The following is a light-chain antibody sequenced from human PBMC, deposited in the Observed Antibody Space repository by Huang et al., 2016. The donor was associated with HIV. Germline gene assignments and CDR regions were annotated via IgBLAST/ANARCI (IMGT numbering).Light chain of an antibody. V-gene: IGKV1-9*01. Sequence: IQLTQSPSSLSASVGDRVTITCRASQGISHYLAWYQQQPGKAPKLLIYAASTLYTGVRSRFSGSGSGTDFTLTISSLQPEDFATYYCQQLDSYPVTFGGGTKVDIK. CDR2: AAS. CDR1: QGISHY. CDR3: QQLDSYPVT. J-gene: IGKJ4*01.